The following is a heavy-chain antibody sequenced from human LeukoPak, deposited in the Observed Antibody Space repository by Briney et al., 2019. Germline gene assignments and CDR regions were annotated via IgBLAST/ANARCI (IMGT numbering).Heavy chain of an antibody. CDR3: AKDIQLST. D-gene: IGHD5-24*01. J-gene: IGHJ3*01. CDR2: ISFSGEST. CDR1: GFTFSGYG. V-gene: IGHV3-23*01. Sequence: PGRSLRLSCAASGFTFSGYGMHWVRQAPGKGLEWVSLISFSGESTFYAESVKGRFTIARDNSKDSLYLQMNSLRAEDTAIYYCAKDIQLSTWGLGTMVTVSS.